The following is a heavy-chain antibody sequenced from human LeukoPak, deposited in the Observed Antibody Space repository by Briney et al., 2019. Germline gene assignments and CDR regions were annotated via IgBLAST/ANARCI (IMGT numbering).Heavy chain of an antibody. CDR2: IIPIFGTA. CDR1: GGTFSSYA. D-gene: IGHD6-6*01. V-gene: IGHV1-69*13. Sequence: SVKVSCKASGGTFSSYAISWVRQAPGQGLEWMGGIIPIFGTANYAQKFQGRVTITADESTSTAYMELSSLRSEDTAVYYCARKATSLMKDAFDIWGQGTMVTVSS. CDR3: ARKATSLMKDAFDI. J-gene: IGHJ3*02.